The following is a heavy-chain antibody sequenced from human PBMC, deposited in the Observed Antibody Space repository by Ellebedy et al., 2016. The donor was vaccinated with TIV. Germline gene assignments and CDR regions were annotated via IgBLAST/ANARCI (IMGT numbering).Heavy chain of an antibody. Sequence: MPSETLSLTCTISGGSISSYYWSWIRQPPGKGLEWIGYISYSGSTNYNPSLKSRVTISVDTSKNQFSLKLSSVTAADTAVYYCAIRIAVAGLYYFDYWGQGTLVTVSS. CDR1: GGSISSYY. J-gene: IGHJ4*02. D-gene: IGHD6-19*01. V-gene: IGHV4-59*01. CDR2: ISYSGST. CDR3: AIRIAVAGLYYFDY.